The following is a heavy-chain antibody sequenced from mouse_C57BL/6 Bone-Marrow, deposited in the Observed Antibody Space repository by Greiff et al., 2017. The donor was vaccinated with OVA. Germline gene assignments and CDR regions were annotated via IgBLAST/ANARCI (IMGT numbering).Heavy chain of an antibody. CDR3: ARAILRGSSYVFDY. V-gene: IGHV1-69*01. J-gene: IGHJ2*01. Sequence: QVQLQQPGAELVMPGASVKLSCKASGYTFTSYWMHWVKQRPGQGLEWIGEIDPSDSYTNYNQKFKGKSTLTVDKSSSTAYMQLSSLTSEDSAVYYCARAILRGSSYVFDYWGQGTTLTVSS. CDR2: IDPSDSYT. D-gene: IGHD1-1*01. CDR1: GYTFTSYW.